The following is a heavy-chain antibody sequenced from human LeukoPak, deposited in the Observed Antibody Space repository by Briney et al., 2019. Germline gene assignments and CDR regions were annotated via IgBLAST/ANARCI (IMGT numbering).Heavy chain of an antibody. CDR2: IYYCGRT. D-gene: IGHD5-24*01. CDR1: GGSISIYY. Sequence: PSVTLSLTCTVAGGSISIYYWSWIRQPPGKGLEWMGYIYYCGRTNYNPSLKSRVTISVDTSKNQFSLKLSSVTAADTAVYYCARQGYNPYYYYGMDVWGQGTTVTVSS. V-gene: IGHV4-59*01. J-gene: IGHJ6*02. CDR3: ARQGYNPYYYYGMDV.